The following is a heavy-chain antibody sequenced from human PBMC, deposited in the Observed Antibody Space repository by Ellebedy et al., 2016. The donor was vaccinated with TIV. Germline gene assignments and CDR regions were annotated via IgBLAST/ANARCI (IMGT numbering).Heavy chain of an antibody. J-gene: IGHJ6*02. V-gene: IGHV1-3*01. Sequence: AASVKVSCKASGYTFTSYAMHWVRQAPGQRLEWMGWINAGNGNTKYSQKFQGRVTITRDTSASTAYMELSSLRSDDTAMYYWAKKFAGYGMDVWGQGTMVTVSS. CDR1: GYTFTSYA. CDR2: INAGNGNT. CDR3: AKKFAGYGMDV. D-gene: IGHD3-10*01.